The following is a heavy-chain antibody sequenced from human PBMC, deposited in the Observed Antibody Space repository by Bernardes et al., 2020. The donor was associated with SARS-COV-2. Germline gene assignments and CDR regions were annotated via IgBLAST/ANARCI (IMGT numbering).Heavy chain of an antibody. CDR2: IYYSTST. CDR1: GDAISSNY. Sequence: SERMSLTCTITGDAISSNYWSWIRQPPGKGLERIGYIYYSTSTNYNPSLKSRVTISVDTSKNQFSLKLNSVTAADTAVYYCARGFDPWGQGTLVTVSS. J-gene: IGHJ5*02. CDR3: ARGFDP. V-gene: IGHV4-59*01.